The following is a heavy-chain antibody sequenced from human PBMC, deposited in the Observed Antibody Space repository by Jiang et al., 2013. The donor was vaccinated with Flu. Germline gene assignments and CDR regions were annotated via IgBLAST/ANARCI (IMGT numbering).Heavy chain of an antibody. D-gene: IGHD5-18*01. J-gene: IGHJ1*01. CDR1: GGTFSSYA. CDR2: IIPVLNLA. Sequence: GAEVKKPGSSVKVSCETSGGTFSSYAISWVRQAPGQGLEWMGRIIPVLNLANYAQNFQDKVTITADKSTGAAYMEVSSLRVEDTAVYYCATPLRGYSNGPLEY. V-gene: IGHV1-69*04. CDR3: ATPLRGYSNGPLEY.